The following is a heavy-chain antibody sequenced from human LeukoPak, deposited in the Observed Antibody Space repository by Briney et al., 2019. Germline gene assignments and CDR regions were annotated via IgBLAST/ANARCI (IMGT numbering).Heavy chain of an antibody. CDR3: AKAYCSSTSCYADY. CDR1: GFTFSSYA. V-gene: IGHV3-23*01. J-gene: IGHJ4*02. CDR2: ISGSGGST. D-gene: IGHD2-2*01. Sequence: GGSLILSCAAPGFTFSSYAMSWVRQAPGKGLEWVSAISGSGGSTYYADSVKGRFTISRDNSKNTLYLQMNSLRAEDTAVYYCAKAYCSSTSCYADYWGQGTLVTVSS.